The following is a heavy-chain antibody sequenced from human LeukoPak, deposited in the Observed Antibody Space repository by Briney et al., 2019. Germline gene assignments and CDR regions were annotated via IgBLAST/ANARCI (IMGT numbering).Heavy chain of an antibody. J-gene: IGHJ4*02. CDR3: ATSRGGKRGENYFDY. V-gene: IGHV3-9*01. CDR2: ISWNSGSI. CDR1: GFTFDDYA. Sequence: PGRSLRLSCAASGFTFDDYAMLWVRQAPGKGLEWVSGISWNSGSIGYADSVKGRFTISRDNAKNSLYLQMNSLRAEDTALYYCATSRGGKRGENYFDYWGQGTLVTVSS. D-gene: IGHD2-15*01.